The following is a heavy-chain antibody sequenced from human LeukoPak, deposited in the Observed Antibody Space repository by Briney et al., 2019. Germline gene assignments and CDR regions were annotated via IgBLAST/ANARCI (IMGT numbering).Heavy chain of an antibody. Sequence: ASVKVSCKASGYTFRSYGISWVRQAPGQGLEWMGWISTYNTNTHYAQKFQGRVIMTTDTAASTAYMELRSLRSDDTAVYYCARGSYYYDSSGYDYWGQGTLVTVSS. D-gene: IGHD3-22*01. V-gene: IGHV1-18*04. CDR3: ARGSYYYDSSGYDY. CDR2: ISTYNTNT. CDR1: GYTFRSYG. J-gene: IGHJ4*02.